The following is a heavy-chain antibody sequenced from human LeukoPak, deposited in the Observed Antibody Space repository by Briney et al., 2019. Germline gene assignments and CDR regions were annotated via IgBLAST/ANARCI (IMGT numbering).Heavy chain of an antibody. J-gene: IGHJ4*02. Sequence: PSETLSLTCTVSGGSISSSSYYWGWIRQPPGKGLEWLGSIYYSGSTYYNPSLKSRVTISVDTSKNQFSLKLSSVTAADTAVYYCARTGYGSGSRYFDYWGQGTLVTVSS. CDR2: IYYSGST. D-gene: IGHD3-10*01. CDR1: GGSISSSSYY. CDR3: ARTGYGSGSRYFDY. V-gene: IGHV4-39*01.